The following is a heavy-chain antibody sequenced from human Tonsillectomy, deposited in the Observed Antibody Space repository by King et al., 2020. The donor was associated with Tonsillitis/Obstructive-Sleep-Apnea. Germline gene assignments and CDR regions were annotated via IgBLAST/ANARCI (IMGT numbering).Heavy chain of an antibody. V-gene: IGHV3-9*01. J-gene: IGHJ4*02. CDR3: AKDGGVAGGLDYFDY. CDR2: ISWNSGSI. D-gene: IGHD6-19*01. Sequence: QLVQSGGGLVQPGRSLRLSCAASGFTFDDYAMHWVQQAPGKGLEWVSGISWNSGSIGYADSVKGRFTISRDNAKNSLYLQMNSLRAEDTALYYCAKDGGVAGGLDYFDYWGQGTLVTVSS. CDR1: GFTFDDYA.